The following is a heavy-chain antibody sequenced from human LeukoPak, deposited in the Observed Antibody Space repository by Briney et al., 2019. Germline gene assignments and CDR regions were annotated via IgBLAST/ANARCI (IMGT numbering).Heavy chain of an antibody. Sequence: GASVKVSCKASGYTFTSYGTSWVRQAPGQGLEWMGWISAYNGNTNYAQKLQGRVTMTTDTSTSTAYMELRSLRSDDTAVYYCARGYSSTLGYYYMDVWGKGTTVTVSS. D-gene: IGHD6-13*01. CDR2: ISAYNGNT. CDR1: GYTFTSYG. V-gene: IGHV1-18*01. J-gene: IGHJ6*03. CDR3: ARGYSSTLGYYYMDV.